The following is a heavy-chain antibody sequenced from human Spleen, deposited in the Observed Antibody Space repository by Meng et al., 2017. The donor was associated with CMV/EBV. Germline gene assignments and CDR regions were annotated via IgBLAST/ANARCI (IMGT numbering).Heavy chain of an antibody. D-gene: IGHD6-19*01. CDR1: GFTFRSSG. J-gene: IGHJ4*01. CDR2: IRYDGSNS. Sequence: AASGFTFRSSGMHWVRQATGKGLEWLTFIRYDGSNSYYADSVKGRFTISRDNSKNTLYLQMDSLRPEDTAVYYCAKRHTLGWYLLDQWGHGTLVTVSS. CDR3: AKRHTLGWYLLDQ. V-gene: IGHV3-30*02.